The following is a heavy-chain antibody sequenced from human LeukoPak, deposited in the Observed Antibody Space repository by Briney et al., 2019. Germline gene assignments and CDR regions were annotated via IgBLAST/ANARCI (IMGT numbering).Heavy chain of an antibody. CDR1: GFTLSSYW. D-gene: IGHD6-19*01. CDR3: ARGYSSGLHFDY. J-gene: IGHJ4*02. V-gene: IGHV3-74*01. Sequence: GGSLRLSCAASGFTLSSYWMHWVRQVPGKGLVWVSRIKSDGSDTRYADSVKGRFTISRDNAKNTLDLQMNSLRAEDTAVYYCARGYSSGLHFDYWGQGPLVTVSS. CDR2: IKSDGSDT.